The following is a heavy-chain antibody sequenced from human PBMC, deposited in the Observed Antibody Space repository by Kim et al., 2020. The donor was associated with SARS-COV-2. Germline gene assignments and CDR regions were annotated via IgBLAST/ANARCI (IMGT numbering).Heavy chain of an antibody. CDR2: ISGSGGST. J-gene: IGHJ4*02. D-gene: IGHD3-10*01. Sequence: GGSLRLSCAASGFTFSSYAMSWVRQAPGKGLEWVSAISGSGGSTYYADSVKGRFTISRDNSKNTLYLQMNSLRAEDTAVYYCAKGGSGSYQAALCYFDYWGQGTLVTVSS. V-gene: IGHV3-23*01. CDR1: GFTFSSYA. CDR3: AKGGSGSYQAALCYFDY.